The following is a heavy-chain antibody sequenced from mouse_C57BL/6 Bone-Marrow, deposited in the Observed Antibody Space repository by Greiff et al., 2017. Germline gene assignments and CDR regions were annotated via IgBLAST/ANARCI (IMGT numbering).Heavy chain of an antibody. Sequence: VKLMESGAELARPGASVKLSCKASGYTFTSYGISWVKQRTGQGLEWIGEIYPRSGNTYYNEQFKGKATLTADNSYSTAYMELRSLTSEASAVYFCARWESTTVRWDYDVWGRGTTVTVTA. D-gene: IGHD2-14*01. J-gene: IGHJ1*03. CDR3: ARWESTTVRWDYDV. CDR1: GYTFTSYG. CDR2: IYPRSGNT. V-gene: IGHV1-81*01.